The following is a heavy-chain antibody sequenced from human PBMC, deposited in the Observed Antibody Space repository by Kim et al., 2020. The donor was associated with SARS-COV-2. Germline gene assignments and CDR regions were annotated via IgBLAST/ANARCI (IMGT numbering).Heavy chain of an antibody. V-gene: IGHV1-18*04. CDR3: ARDGGGLSFYDFWSGYYGTFDY. Sequence: ASVKVSCKASGYTFTSYGISWVRQAPGQGLEWMGWISAYNGNTNYAQKLQGRVTMTTDTSTSTAYMELRSLRSDDTAVYYCARDGGGLSFYDFWSGYYGTFDYWGQGTLVTVSS. CDR2: ISAYNGNT. CDR1: GYTFTSYG. J-gene: IGHJ4*02. D-gene: IGHD3-3*01.